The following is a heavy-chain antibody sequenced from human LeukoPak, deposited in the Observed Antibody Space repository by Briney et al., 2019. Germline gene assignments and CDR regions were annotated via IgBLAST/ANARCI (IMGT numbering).Heavy chain of an antibody. CDR1: GFTFSSYA. Sequence: HPGGSLRPSCAASGFTFSSYAMHWVRQAPGKGLEWVAVISYDGSNKYYADSVKGRFTISRDNSKNTLYLQMSSLRAEDTAVYYCARGAGYYYYYGMDVWGQGTTVTVSS. V-gene: IGHV3-30-3*01. CDR2: ISYDGSNK. J-gene: IGHJ6*02. CDR3: ARGAGYYYYYGMDV. D-gene: IGHD3-10*01.